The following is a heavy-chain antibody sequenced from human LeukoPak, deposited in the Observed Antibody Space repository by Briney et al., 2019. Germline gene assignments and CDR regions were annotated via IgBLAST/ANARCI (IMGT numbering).Heavy chain of an antibody. CDR3: AREYGGRPYYYYGMDV. CDR2: INPNSGGT. V-gene: IGHV1-2*02. CDR1: GYTFTGYY. D-gene: IGHD4-23*01. J-gene: IGHJ6*02. Sequence: ASVKVSCKASGYTFTGYYMHWVRQAPGQGLEWMGLINPNSGGTNYAQKFQGRVTMTRDTSISTAYMELSRLRSDDTAVYYCAREYGGRPYYYYGMDVWGQGTTVTVSS.